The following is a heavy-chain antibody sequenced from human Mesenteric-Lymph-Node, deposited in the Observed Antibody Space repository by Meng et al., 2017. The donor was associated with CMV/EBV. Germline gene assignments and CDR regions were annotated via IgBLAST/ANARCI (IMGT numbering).Heavy chain of an antibody. CDR2: ISSASSYI. Sequence: GGSLRLSCAGSGFTFRTYSMNWVRQAPGKGLEWVSSISSASSYIYYADSVKGRFTISRDNAKNSLYLQMNSLRAEDTALYYCARDPQFSGADYNYGMDVWGQGTTVTVSS. CDR1: GFTFRTYS. J-gene: IGHJ6*02. CDR3: ARDPQFSGADYNYGMDV. V-gene: IGHV3-21*04.